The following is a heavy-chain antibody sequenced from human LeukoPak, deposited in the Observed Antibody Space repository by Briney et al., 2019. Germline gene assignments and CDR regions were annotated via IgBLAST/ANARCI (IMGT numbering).Heavy chain of an antibody. V-gene: IGHV3-48*04. CDR3: AELGITMIGGV. CDR2: ISSSGSTI. CDR1: GFTFSSYW. Sequence: GGSLRLSCAASGFTFSSYWMHWVRQAPGKGLEWVSYISSSGSTIYYADSVKGRFTISRDNAKDSLYLQMNSLRAEDTAVYYCAELGITMIGGVWGKGTTVTISS. J-gene: IGHJ6*04. D-gene: IGHD3-10*02.